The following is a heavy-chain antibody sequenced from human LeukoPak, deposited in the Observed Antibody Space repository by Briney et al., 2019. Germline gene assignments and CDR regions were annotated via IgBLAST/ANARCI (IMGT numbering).Heavy chain of an antibody. D-gene: IGHD2-21*01. Sequence: PGGSLRLSCAASGFNVSGKFMSWVRQAPGKGLEWVSIIHYDGKIRYAGSVGGRFTIYRDDSENTLFLQMNSLRVDDTAVYFCASGDGYLQPYWGQGTLVTVSS. CDR1: GFNVSGKF. CDR3: ASGDGYLQPY. J-gene: IGHJ4*02. CDR2: IHYDGKI. V-gene: IGHV3-53*01.